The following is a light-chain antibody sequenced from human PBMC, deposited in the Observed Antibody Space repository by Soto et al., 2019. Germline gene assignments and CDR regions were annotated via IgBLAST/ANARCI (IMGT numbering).Light chain of an antibody. CDR1: SSDVGGYNY. CDR3: SSYAGSNNVV. CDR2: EVS. Sequence: QSALTQPPSASGSPGLSVTISCTGTSSDVGGYNYVSWYQQHPGKAPKLMIYEVSKWPSGVPDRFSGSKSGNTASLTVSGLQAEDEADYYCSSYAGSNNVVFGGGTQLTVL. J-gene: IGLJ2*01. V-gene: IGLV2-8*01.